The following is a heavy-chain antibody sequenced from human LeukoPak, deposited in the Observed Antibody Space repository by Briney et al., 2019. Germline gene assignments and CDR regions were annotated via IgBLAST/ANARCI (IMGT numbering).Heavy chain of an antibody. CDR2: MNPNSGNT. D-gene: IGHD3-10*01. CDR3: ARGEYYGSGSYYNVDY. Sequence: GASAKVSCKASGHTFTSYDINWVRQATGQGLEWMGWMNPNSGNTGYAQKFQGRVTMTRNTSISTAYMELSSLRSEDTAVYYCARGEYYGSGSYYNVDYWGQGTLVTVSS. J-gene: IGHJ4*02. V-gene: IGHV1-8*01. CDR1: GHTFTSYD.